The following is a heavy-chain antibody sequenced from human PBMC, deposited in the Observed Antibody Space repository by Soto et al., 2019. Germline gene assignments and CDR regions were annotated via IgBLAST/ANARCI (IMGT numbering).Heavy chain of an antibody. V-gene: IGHV1-2*04. CDR1: GYTFTGYY. J-gene: IGHJ4*02. CDR3: ARGPLMVYASGFYYFDY. Sequence: SVKVSCKASGYTFTGYYMHWVRQAPGQGLEWMGWINPNSGGTNYAQKFQGWVTMTRDTSISTAYMELSRLRSDDTAVYYCARGPLMVYASGFYYFDYWGQGTLVTVSS. CDR2: INPNSGGT. D-gene: IGHD2-8*01.